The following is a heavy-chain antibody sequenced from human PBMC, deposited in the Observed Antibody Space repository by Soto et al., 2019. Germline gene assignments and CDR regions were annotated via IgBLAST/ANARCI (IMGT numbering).Heavy chain of an antibody. CDR2: IDPSDSYT. CDR3: ARPGYSYGYDYYGMDV. CDR1: GYSFTSYW. D-gene: IGHD5-18*01. J-gene: IGHJ6*02. V-gene: IGHV5-10-1*01. Sequence: GESLKISCKGSGYSFTSYWMSWVRQMPGKGLEWMGRIDPSDSYTNYSPSFQGHVTISADKSISTAYLQWSSLRASDTAMYYCARPGYSYGYDYYGMDVWGQGTTVTVSS.